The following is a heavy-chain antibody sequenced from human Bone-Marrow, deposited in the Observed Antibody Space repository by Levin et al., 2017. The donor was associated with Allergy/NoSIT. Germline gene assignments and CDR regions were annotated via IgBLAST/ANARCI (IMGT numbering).Heavy chain of an antibody. V-gene: IGHV3-21*06. D-gene: IGHD4-17*01. J-gene: IGHJ4*02. CDR3: ASLQYGDYGNDY. CDR1: GFSFSTYS. CDR2: ITSVGQT. Sequence: SCAASGFSFSTYSMNWVRQAPGQRLEWVSAITSVGQTFYPDSVKGRFTISRDNAKNLLFLQMNSLRAEDTAVYYCASLQYGDYGNDYWGQGTLVTVSS.